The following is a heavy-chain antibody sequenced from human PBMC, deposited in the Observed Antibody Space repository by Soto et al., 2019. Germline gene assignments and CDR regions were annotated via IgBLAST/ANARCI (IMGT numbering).Heavy chain of an antibody. CDR1: AWSFTSYA. D-gene: IGHD3-22*01. CDR3: ERGTRLTYYYDSSGYYRHHDAFDI. CDR2: VSPIFGTG. J-gene: IGHJ3*02. Sequence: SVRLSCEASAWSFTSYAISWVGQAPGQGGAGVGGVSPIFGTGDYGQKIQGRVRITADESTSTAYMELSSLRSEDTAVYYCERGTRLTYYYDSSGYYRHHDAFDIWGQGTMVTVS. V-gene: IGHV1-69*13.